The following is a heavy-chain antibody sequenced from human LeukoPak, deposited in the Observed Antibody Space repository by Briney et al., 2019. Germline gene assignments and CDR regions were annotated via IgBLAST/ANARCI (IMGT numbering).Heavy chain of an antibody. D-gene: IGHD5-18*01. CDR2: ISSSSSYI. CDR3: AREVGYSYQIDY. Sequence: PGGSLRLSCAASGFTFSSYSMNWVRQAPGKGLEWVSSISSSSSYIYYADSVKGRFTISRDNAKNSLYLQMNSLRAEDTAVYYCAREVGYSYQIDYWGQGTLVTVSS. J-gene: IGHJ4*02. CDR1: GFTFSSYS. V-gene: IGHV3-21*01.